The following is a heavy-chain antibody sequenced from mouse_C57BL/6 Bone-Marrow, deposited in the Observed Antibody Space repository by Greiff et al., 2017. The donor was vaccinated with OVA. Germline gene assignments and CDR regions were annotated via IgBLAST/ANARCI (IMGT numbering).Heavy chain of an antibody. J-gene: IGHJ2*01. Sequence: VQLKESGAELVRPGASVKLSCTASGFNIKDDYMHWVKQRPEQGLEWIGWIDPENGDTEYASKFQGKATITADTSSNTAYLQLSSLTSEDTAVYYCTPAHSPYYFDYWGQGTTLTVSS. D-gene: IGHD1-2*01. CDR1: GFNIKDDY. CDR3: TPAHSPYYFDY. CDR2: IDPENGDT. V-gene: IGHV14-4*01.